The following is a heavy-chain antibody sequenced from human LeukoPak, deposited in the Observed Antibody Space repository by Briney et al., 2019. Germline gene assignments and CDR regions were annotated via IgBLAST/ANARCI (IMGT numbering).Heavy chain of an antibody. CDR3: AELGITMIGGV. Sequence: GGSLRLSCAASGFTFSSYSMNWIRQAPGKGLEWVSSISSSSSYIYYADSVKGRFTISRDNAKNSLYLQMSSLRAEDTAVYYCAELGITMIGGVWGKGTTVTISS. J-gene: IGHJ6*04. V-gene: IGHV3-21*01. CDR2: ISSSSSYI. D-gene: IGHD3-10*02. CDR1: GFTFSSYS.